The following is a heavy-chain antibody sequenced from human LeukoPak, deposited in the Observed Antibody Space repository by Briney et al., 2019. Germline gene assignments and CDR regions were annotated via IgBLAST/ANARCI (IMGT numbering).Heavy chain of an antibody. D-gene: IGHD5-12*01. CDR1: GGSISSGSYY. J-gene: IGHJ4*02. V-gene: IGHV4-39*07. CDR3: ARSGSGYLRYYFDY. Sequence: SETLSLTCTVSGGSISSGSYYWGWIRQPPGKGLEWIGSIYSSGSTYYNPSLKSRVTISVDTSKKQFSLKLRSVTAADTAVYYCARSGSGYLRYYFDYWGQGTLVTVSS. CDR2: IYSSGST.